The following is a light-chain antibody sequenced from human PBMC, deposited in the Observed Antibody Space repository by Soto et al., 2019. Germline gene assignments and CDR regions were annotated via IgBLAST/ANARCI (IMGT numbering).Light chain of an antibody. CDR2: DAY. CDR3: QQYNNWPPIT. V-gene: IGKV3D-15*01. Sequence: EIVVTLSPSTLSVSTRERATLSCRASQSVNTNFAWYQQKPGQAPRLLIYDAYNRATGIPPRFSGSGSGTEFTLTISSLQSEDFAVYYCQQYNNWPPITFGQGTRLEIK. CDR1: QSVNTN. J-gene: IGKJ5*01.